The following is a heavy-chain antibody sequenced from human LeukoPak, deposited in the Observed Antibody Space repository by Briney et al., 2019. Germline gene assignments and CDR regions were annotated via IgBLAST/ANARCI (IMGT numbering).Heavy chain of an antibody. CDR1: GGSFSGYY. V-gene: IGHV4-34*01. Sequence: SETLPLTCAVYGGSFSGYYWSWIRQPPGKGLEWIGEINHSGSTNYNPSLKSRVTISVDTSKNQFSLKLSSVTAADTAVYYCARGTIVVVPAAKRRHNWFDPWGQGTLVTVSS. D-gene: IGHD2-2*01. J-gene: IGHJ5*02. CDR3: ARGTIVVVPAAKRRHNWFDP. CDR2: INHSGST.